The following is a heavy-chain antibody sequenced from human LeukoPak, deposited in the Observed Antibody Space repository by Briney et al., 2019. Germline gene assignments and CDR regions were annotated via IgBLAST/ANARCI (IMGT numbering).Heavy chain of an antibody. CDR2: ISAYNGNT. CDR3: ARGEPYNTPHY. V-gene: IGHV1-18*01. CDR1: GYTFTSYG. J-gene: IGHJ4*02. Sequence: ASVKVSCKASGYTFTSYGISWLRQAPGQGLAWMGWISAYNGNTNYAQKLQGRVTMTTDTSTSTAYMELRSLRSDDTAGYYCARGEPYNTPHYWGQGTLVTVSS. D-gene: IGHD1-14*01.